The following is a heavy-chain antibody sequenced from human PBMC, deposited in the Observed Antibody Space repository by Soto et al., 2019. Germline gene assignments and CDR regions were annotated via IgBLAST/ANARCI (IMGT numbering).Heavy chain of an antibody. CDR2: IYYTGST. CDR3: ARDHHSYYDTSGYYPYFDF. V-gene: IGHV4-61*01. J-gene: IGHJ4*02. D-gene: IGHD3-22*01. CDR1: GGSVNTAPYH. Sequence: PSETVSLTCTVSGGSVNTAPYHWSWIRQSPRNGLEWIGNIYYTGSTNYNPSFESRVAISLDTSNNQFSLRPTSLTAADTAVYFCARDHHSYYDTSGYYPYFDFWGQGTLVTVSS.